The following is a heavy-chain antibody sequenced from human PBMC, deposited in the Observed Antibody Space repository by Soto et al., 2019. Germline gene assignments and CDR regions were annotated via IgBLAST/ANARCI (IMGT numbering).Heavy chain of an antibody. CDR2: ISYDGSNK. Sequence: QVQLVESGGGVVQPGRSLRLSCAASGFTFSSYAMHWVRQAPGKGLEWVAVISYDGSNKYYADSVKGRFTISRDNSKNTLYLQMNSLRAEDTAVYYCAESGGGYSYSFDYWGQGTLVTVSS. V-gene: IGHV3-30-3*01. J-gene: IGHJ4*02. CDR3: AESGGGYSYSFDY. CDR1: GFTFSSYA. D-gene: IGHD5-18*01.